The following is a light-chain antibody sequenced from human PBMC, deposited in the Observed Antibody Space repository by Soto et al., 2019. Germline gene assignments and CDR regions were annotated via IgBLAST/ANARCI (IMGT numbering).Light chain of an antibody. Sequence: DIQMTQSPSTLSASVGDRVIITCRASQTVERWMAWYQQKPGKAPKLLISDVSTLERGVPSRFSGSGSATEFTLTISGLQPDDFATYYCQQYNDYQYIFGQGTKLEIK. CDR2: DVS. J-gene: IGKJ2*01. CDR1: QTVERW. V-gene: IGKV1-5*01. CDR3: QQYNDYQYI.